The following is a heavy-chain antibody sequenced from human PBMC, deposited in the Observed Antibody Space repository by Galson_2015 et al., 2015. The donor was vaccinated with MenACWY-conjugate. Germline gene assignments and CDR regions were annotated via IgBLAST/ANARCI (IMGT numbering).Heavy chain of an antibody. Sequence: QSGAEVKKPGESLKIPCKGTGYTFRTYWIAWVRQMPGKGLEWMGLISPGDSETRYSPAFQGQVTISADKSISTAYVQWDSLQASDTAMYYCARHPPGGRGMDVWGQGTTFTVSS. J-gene: IGHJ6*02. CDR2: ISPGDSET. D-gene: IGHD1-26*01. CDR3: ARHPPGGRGMDV. V-gene: IGHV5-51*01. CDR1: GYTFRTYW.